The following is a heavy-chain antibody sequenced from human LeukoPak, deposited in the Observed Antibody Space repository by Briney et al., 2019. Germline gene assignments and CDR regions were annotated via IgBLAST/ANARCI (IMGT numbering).Heavy chain of an antibody. J-gene: IGHJ6*03. CDR3: ARDGDDSSGYYYYYYYMDV. D-gene: IGHD3-22*01. Sequence: EASVKVSCKASGYTFTGYYMHWVRQAPGQGLEWMGWINPNSGGTNYAQKFQGRVTMTRDTSISTAYMELSRLRSDDTAVYYCARDGDDSSGYYYYYYYMDVWGKGTTVTISS. CDR2: INPNSGGT. V-gene: IGHV1-2*02. CDR1: GYTFTGYY.